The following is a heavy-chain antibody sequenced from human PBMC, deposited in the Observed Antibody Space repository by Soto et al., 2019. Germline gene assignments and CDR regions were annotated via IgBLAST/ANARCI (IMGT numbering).Heavy chain of an antibody. CDR1: GFTFSSYE. V-gene: IGHV3-48*03. CDR2: ISSSGSTI. Sequence: GGSLRLSCAASGFTFSSYEMNWVRQAPGKGLEWVSYISSSGSTIYYADSVKGRFTISRDNAKNSLYLQMNSLRAEDTAVYYCARSGITGTTYAFDYYYGMDVWGQGTTVTVSS. J-gene: IGHJ6*02. CDR3: ARSGITGTTYAFDYYYGMDV. D-gene: IGHD1-7*01.